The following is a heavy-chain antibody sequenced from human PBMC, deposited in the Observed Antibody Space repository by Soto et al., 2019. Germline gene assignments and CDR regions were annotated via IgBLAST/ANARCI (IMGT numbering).Heavy chain of an antibody. Sequence: QVQLVQSGAEVKKPGSSVKVSCKASGGTFSSYAISWVRQAPGQGLEWMGGIIPIFGTANYAQKFQGRVTIPADESTSTAYMELRSLRSEETAVYYCARWLRFGELSANWFDPWGQGTLVTVSS. CDR2: IIPIFGTA. CDR3: ARWLRFGELSANWFDP. CDR1: GGTFSSYA. J-gene: IGHJ5*02. V-gene: IGHV1-69*12. D-gene: IGHD3-10*01.